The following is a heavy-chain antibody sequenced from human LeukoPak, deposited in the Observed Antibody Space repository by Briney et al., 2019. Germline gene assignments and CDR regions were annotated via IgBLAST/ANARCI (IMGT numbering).Heavy chain of an antibody. Sequence: PSETLSLTCGVYAGSFSGYYWTWIRQSPGKGLEWIGKITHSGSTKYNPSLKSRVTMSVDTSKNQFSLKLSSVTAADTAVYYCARGPDDAFDIWGQGTMVTVSS. CDR3: ARGPDDAFDI. CDR2: ITHSGST. J-gene: IGHJ3*02. CDR1: AGSFSGYY. V-gene: IGHV4-34*01.